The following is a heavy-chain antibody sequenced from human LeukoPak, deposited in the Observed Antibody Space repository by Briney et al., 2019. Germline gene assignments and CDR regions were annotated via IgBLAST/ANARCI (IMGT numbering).Heavy chain of an antibody. CDR1: GGSISSSTYY. V-gene: IGHV4-39*01. Sequence: SETLSLTGTVSGGSISSSTYYWGWIRQPPGKGLEWIGNLYYSGSTYYNPSLKSRVTISVDTSKNQFSLKLSSVTAADTAVYYCARQAISGYDPPPFDSWGQGTLVTVSS. J-gene: IGHJ4*02. CDR2: LYYSGST. D-gene: IGHD5-12*01. CDR3: ARQAISGYDPPPFDS.